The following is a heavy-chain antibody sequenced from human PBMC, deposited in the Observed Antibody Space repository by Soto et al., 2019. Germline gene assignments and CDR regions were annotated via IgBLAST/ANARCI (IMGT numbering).Heavy chain of an antibody. CDR1: VGSVSNSNYC. CDR3: VSQRTSVLTQAYFDY. V-gene: IGHV4-39*01. Sequence: SKTLSLTCTVSVGSVSNSNYCWGWIRQSPGKGLEWIGSVYYRGRSYSKSSVKSRVTISVDTSKNQFSLNLNSVTASDTAVYFCVSQRTSVLTQAYFDYWGPGALVPVSS. CDR2: VYYRGRS. J-gene: IGHJ4*02. D-gene: IGHD2-8*01.